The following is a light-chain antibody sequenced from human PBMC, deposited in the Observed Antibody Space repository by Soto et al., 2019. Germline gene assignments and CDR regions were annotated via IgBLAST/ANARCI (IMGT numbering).Light chain of an antibody. Sequence: QSALTQPPSASGSPGQTVTISCTGTSSDVGGYNYVSWHQQHPGKAPKLMIYEVTKRPSGVPDRFSGSKSGNTASLTVSGLQPEDEADYYCSSYAGSNNFVFGAGTKVTVL. CDR3: SSYAGSNNFV. CDR1: SSDVGGYNY. V-gene: IGLV2-8*01. J-gene: IGLJ1*01. CDR2: EVT.